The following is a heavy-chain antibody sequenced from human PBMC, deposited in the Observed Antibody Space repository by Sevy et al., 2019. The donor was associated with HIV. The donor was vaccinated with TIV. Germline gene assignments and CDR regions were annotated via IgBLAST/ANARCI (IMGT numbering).Heavy chain of an antibody. Sequence: GGSLRLSCVASGFNFRNFWMSWVRQAPGKGLECMADIKQDGSEPYYVDSVKGRFTISRDNAKNSLYLQMNSLRDEDTAMYFCVRDKEVGASILDAWGQGTPVTVSS. V-gene: IGHV3-7*03. D-gene: IGHD1-26*01. CDR3: VRDKEVGASILDA. CDR2: IKQDGSEP. CDR1: GFNFRNFW. J-gene: IGHJ5*02.